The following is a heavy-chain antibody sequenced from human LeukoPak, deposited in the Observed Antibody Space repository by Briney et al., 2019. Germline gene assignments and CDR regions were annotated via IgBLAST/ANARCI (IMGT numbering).Heavy chain of an antibody. V-gene: IGHV4-30-4*08. CDR2: IYYSGST. Sequence: SQTLSLTCTVSGGSISSGDYYWSWIRQPPGKGLEWIGYIYYSGSTYYNPSLKSRVTISVDTSKNQFSLKLSSVTAADTAVYYCARAPVLEWLLYDYWGQGTLVTVSS. D-gene: IGHD3-3*01. CDR3: ARAPVLEWLLYDY. CDR1: GGSISSGDYY. J-gene: IGHJ4*02.